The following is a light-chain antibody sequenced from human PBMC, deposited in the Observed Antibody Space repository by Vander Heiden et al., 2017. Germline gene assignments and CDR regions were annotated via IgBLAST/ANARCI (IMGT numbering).Light chain of an antibody. Sequence: QSVLTQPPPVSGAPGPRVTSSCTGSSSNIGAGYDVHWYQQLPGTAPKLLIYGNSNRPSGVPDRFSGSKSGTSASLAITGLQAEDEADYYCQSYDSSLSGWVFGGGTKLTVL. CDR1: SSNIGAGYD. J-gene: IGLJ3*02. CDR3: QSYDSSLSGWV. V-gene: IGLV1-40*01. CDR2: GNS.